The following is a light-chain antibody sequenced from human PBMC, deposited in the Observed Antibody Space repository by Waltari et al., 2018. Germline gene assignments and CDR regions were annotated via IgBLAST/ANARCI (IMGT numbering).Light chain of an antibody. CDR1: SSDVGNYNL. V-gene: IGLV2-23*02. Sequence: QSALTQPASVSGSPGQSITISCTGTSSDVGNYNLFSWYQHHPGQSPQLMIYDVSKRPSGFSYRFSGSKSGTTASLTISGLQAEDEADYYCCSYAGSSTWVFGGGTKLTVL. J-gene: IGLJ3*02. CDR3: CSYAGSSTWV. CDR2: DVS.